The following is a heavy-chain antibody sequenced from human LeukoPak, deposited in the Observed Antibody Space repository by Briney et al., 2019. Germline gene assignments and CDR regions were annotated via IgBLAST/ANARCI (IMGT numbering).Heavy chain of an antibody. CDR1: GFTFSSYA. CDR2: ISGSGGST. V-gene: IGHV3-23*01. J-gene: IGHJ4*02. D-gene: IGHD3-10*01. Sequence: TGGSLRLSCAASGFTFSSYAMSWVRQAPGKGLEWVSAISGSGGSTYYADSVKGRFTISRDNSKNTLYLQMNSLRAEDTAVYYCATAITMVRGVISPFDYWGQGTLVTVSS. CDR3: ATAITMVRGVISPFDY.